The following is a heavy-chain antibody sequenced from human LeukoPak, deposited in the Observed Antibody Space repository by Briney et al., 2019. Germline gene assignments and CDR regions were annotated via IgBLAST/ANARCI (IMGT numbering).Heavy chain of an antibody. CDR1: VDSISSYY. J-gene: IGHJ5*02. D-gene: IGHD3-22*01. CDR3: ARAAYPRYYYDSSGYFSNWFDP. V-gene: IGHV4-59*13. Sequence: PSETLSLTCTVSVDSISSYYWRWIPQPPGKGLEWIGYIYYSGSTNYNPSLKSRVTISVDTSKNQFSLKLSSVTAADTAVYYCARAAYPRYYYDSSGYFSNWFDPWGQGTLVTVSS. CDR2: IYYSGST.